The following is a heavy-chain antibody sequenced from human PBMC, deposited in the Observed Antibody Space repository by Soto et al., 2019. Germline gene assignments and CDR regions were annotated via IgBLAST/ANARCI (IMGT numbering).Heavy chain of an antibody. Sequence: TLSLTCTVSGGSVSSGSYYWSGIRQPPGKGLEWIGYIYYSGSTNYNPSLKSRVTISVDTSKNQFSLRLSSVTAADTAVYYCASGRAHKFDPWGQGTLVTVSS. CDR3: ASGRAHKFDP. V-gene: IGHV4-61*01. CDR2: IYYSGST. J-gene: IGHJ5*02. CDR1: GGSVSSGSYY. D-gene: IGHD3-10*01.